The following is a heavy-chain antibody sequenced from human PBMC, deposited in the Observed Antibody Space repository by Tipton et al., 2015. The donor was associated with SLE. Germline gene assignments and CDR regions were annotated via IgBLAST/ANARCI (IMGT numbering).Heavy chain of an antibody. J-gene: IGHJ4*02. CDR2: IFHSGST. D-gene: IGHD3-10*01. CDR3: ARGGDLWFGEFYFDY. V-gene: IGHV4-59*01. CDR1: GGSIRSYD. Sequence: TLSLTCTVSGGSIRSYDWSWIRQPPGKGLEWIGYIFHSGSTNYNPSLKSRVTISIDTSKNQFSLKLSSVTAADTAVYYCARGGDLWFGEFYFDYWGQGTLVTVSS.